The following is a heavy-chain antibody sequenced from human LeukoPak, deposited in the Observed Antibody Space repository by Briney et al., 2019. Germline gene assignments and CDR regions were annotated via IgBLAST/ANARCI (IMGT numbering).Heavy chain of an antibody. V-gene: IGHV1-69*01. CDR1: GGTFNSYV. CDR2: IIPIFGTA. D-gene: IGHD6-19*01. CDR3: ARGSVELAVAAPGAFDI. J-gene: IGHJ3*02. Sequence: ASVKVSCKASGGTFNSYVTSWVRQAPGQGLEWMGGIIPIFGTANYAQKFQGRVTITADESTSTAYMELSSLRSEDTAVYYCARGSVELAVAAPGAFDIWGQGTMVTVSS.